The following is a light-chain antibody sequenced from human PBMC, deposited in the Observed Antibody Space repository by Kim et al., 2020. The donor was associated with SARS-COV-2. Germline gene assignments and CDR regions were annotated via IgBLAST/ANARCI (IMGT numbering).Light chain of an antibody. CDR3: QSYDSSLSAYVV. V-gene: IGLV1-40*01. Sequence: QSVLTQPPSVSGAPGQRVTISCTGSSSNIGAGYDVHWYQQLPGTAPKLLIYGNSNRPSGVPDRFSGSKSGTSASLAITGLQAEDEADYYCQSYDSSLSAYVVFGGVTQLTVL. J-gene: IGLJ2*01. CDR2: GNS. CDR1: SSNIGAGYD.